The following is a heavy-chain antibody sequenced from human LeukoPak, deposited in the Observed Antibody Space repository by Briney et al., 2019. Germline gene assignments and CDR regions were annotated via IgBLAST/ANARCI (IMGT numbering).Heavy chain of an antibody. CDR3: ASRGYSYGYLVRY. V-gene: IGHV3-7*01. CDR1: GFTFSSYW. Sequence: GGSLRLSCAASGFTFSSYWMSWVRQAPGKGLEWVANIKQDGSEEYYVGSVKGRFTISRDNAKNSLYLQMNSLRAEDTAVYYCASRGYSYGYLVRYWGQGTLVTVSS. D-gene: IGHD5-18*01. J-gene: IGHJ4*02. CDR2: IKQDGSEE.